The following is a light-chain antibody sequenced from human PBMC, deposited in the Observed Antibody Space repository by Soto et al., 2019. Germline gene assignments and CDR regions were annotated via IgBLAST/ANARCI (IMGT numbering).Light chain of an antibody. CDR1: QSVSSY. CDR2: DAS. CDR3: QQRSNWR. J-gene: IGKJ5*01. Sequence: EIVLTQSPATLSLSPGARATLSCRASQSVSSYLAWYQQKPGQAPRLLIYDASNRATGIPARFSGSGSGTDFTLTISSPEPEDFAVYYCQQRSNWRFGQGTRLEI. V-gene: IGKV3-11*01.